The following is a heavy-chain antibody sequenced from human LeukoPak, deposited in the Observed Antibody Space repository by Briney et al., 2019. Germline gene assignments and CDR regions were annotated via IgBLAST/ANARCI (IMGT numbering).Heavy chain of an antibody. J-gene: IGHJ6*03. V-gene: IGHV4-34*01. CDR2: INHSGST. Sequence: SETLSLTCAVYGGSFSGYYWSWIRQPPGKGLEWIGEINHSGSTNYNPSLKSRVTISVDTSKNQFSLKLSSVTAADTAVYYCARVGGSYSRYYYYYMDVWGKGTTVTVSS. CDR1: GGSFSGYY. D-gene: IGHD6-13*01. CDR3: ARVGGSYSRYYYYYMDV.